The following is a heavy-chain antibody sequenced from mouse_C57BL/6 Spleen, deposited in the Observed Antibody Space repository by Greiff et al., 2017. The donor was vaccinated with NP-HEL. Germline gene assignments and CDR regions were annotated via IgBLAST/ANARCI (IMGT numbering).Heavy chain of an antibody. CDR1: GYAFSSSW. J-gene: IGHJ2*01. V-gene: IGHV1-82*01. CDR2: IYPGDGDT. D-gene: IGHD2-3*01. Sequence: QVQLKESGPELVKPGASVKISCKASGYAFSSSWMNWVKQRPGKGLEWIGRIYPGDGDTNYNGKFKGKATLTADKSSSTAYMKLSSLTSEDSAVYFCARTLYDYSFDYWGQGTTLTVSS. CDR3: ARTLYDYSFDY.